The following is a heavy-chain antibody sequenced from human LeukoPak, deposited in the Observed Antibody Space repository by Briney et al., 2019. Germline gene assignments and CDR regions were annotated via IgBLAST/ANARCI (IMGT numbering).Heavy chain of an antibody. CDR2: IYSSGST. Sequence: GGSLRLSCAASGFSVSSNYMSWVRQALGKGLTWVSVIYSSGSTYYADSVKGRFAISRDDSKNTLHLQMNSLRAEDTAMYYCTRAHGRITRDAYLDYWGQGTLVTVSS. CDR1: GFSVSSNY. V-gene: IGHV3-53*01. J-gene: IGHJ4*02. D-gene: IGHD3-10*01. CDR3: TRAHGRITRDAYLDY.